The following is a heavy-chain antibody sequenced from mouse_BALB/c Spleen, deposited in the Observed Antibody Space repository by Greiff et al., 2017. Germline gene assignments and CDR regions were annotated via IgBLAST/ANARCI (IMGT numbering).Heavy chain of an antibody. D-gene: IGHD2-1*01. CDR1: GFTFSSYY. V-gene: IGHV5-6-2*01. Sequence: EVQLVESGGGLVKLGGSLKLSCAASGFTFSSYYMSWVRQTPEKRLELVAAINSNGGSTYYPDTVKGRFTISRYNAKNTLYLQMSSLKSEDTALYYGERRDGNYVAWFAYWGQGTLVTVSA. J-gene: IGHJ3*01. CDR3: ERRDGNYVAWFAY. CDR2: INSNGGST.